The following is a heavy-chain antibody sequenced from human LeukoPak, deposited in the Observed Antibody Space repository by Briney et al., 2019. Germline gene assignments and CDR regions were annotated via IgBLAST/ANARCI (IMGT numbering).Heavy chain of an antibody. V-gene: IGHV3-30*02. CDR3: AKLLVPAARMYNWFDP. D-gene: IGHD2-2*01. CDR1: GFTFSSYG. J-gene: IGHJ5*02. Sequence: GGSLRLSCAASGFTFSSYGMHWVRQAPGKGLEWVAFIRYDGSNKYYADSVKGRFTISRDNSKNTLYLQMNSLRAEDTAVYYCAKLLVPAARMYNWFDPWGQGALVTVSS. CDR2: IRYDGSNK.